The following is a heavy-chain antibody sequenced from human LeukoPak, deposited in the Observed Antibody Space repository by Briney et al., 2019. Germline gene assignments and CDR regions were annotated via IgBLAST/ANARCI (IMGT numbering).Heavy chain of an antibody. CDR3: ARAWLRSDWFAP. V-gene: IGHV3-33*01. CDR1: GFTFSSYG. CDR2: VWYDGSNK. J-gene: IGHJ5*02. Sequence: PGGSLRPSCAASGFTFSSYGMHWVRQAPGKGLEWVAVVWYDGSNKYYADSVKGRFTISRDNSKNTLYLQMNSLRADDTAVYYCARAWLRSDWFAPWGERCLVTVSS. D-gene: IGHD5-12*01.